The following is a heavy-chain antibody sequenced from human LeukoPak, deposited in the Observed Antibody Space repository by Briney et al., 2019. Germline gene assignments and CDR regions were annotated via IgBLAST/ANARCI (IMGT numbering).Heavy chain of an antibody. D-gene: IGHD2-15*01. CDR2: IDPSSGAT. CDR3: ARDGYCSGGSCYGWFDP. CDR1: GYTFTGYY. Sequence: ASVKVSCKASGYTFTGYYLHWVRQAPGQGLEWMGWIDPSSGATNYAQKFQGTVTMTRDTSISTAYMELSRVRSDDTAVYYCARDGYCSGGSCYGWFDPWGQGTLVTVSS. V-gene: IGHV1-2*02. J-gene: IGHJ5*02.